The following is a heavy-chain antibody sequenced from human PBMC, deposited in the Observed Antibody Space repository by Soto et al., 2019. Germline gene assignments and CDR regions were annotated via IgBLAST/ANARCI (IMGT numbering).Heavy chain of an antibody. CDR2: ISGSGGST. V-gene: IGHV3-23*01. CDR1: GFTFSSYA. CDR3: ARGSDIVVVVAATLHGGDYYMDV. D-gene: IGHD2-15*01. J-gene: IGHJ6*03. Sequence: GGSLRLSCAASGFTFSSYAMSWVRQAPGKGLEWVSAISGSGGSTYYADSVKGRFTISRDNSKNTLYLQMNSLRAEDTAVYYWARGSDIVVVVAATLHGGDYYMDVWGKGTTVTVSS.